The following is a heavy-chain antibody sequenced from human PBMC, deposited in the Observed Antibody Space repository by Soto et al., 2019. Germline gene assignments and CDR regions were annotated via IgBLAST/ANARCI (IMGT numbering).Heavy chain of an antibody. D-gene: IGHD6-19*01. CDR1: GFSLITSGMC. Sequence: SGPTLVNPTQTLTLTCTFSGFSLITSGMCVSWIRQPPGKALEWLALIDWLDDKHYTTSLRTRLTISKDTSKNQVVLTMTNMDHVDTATYYCASYNNGWGQSFDYWGQGDLVTVSS. CDR2: IDWLDDK. J-gene: IGHJ4*02. V-gene: IGHV2-70*01. CDR3: ASYNNGWGQSFDY.